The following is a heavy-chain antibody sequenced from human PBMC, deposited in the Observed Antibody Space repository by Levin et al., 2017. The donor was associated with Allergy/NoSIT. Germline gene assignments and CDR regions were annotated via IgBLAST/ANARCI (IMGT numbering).Heavy chain of an antibody. D-gene: IGHD5-12*01. CDR2: INPNSGGT. CDR3: AREGNGGHDPRGAFDI. J-gene: IGHJ3*02. CDR1: GYTFTGYY. Sequence: ASVKVSCKASGYTFTGYYMHWVRQAPGQGLEWMGWINPNSGGTNYAQKFQGRVTMTRDTSISTAYMELSRLRSDDTAVYYCAREGNGGHDPRGAFDIWGQGTMVTVSS. V-gene: IGHV1-2*02.